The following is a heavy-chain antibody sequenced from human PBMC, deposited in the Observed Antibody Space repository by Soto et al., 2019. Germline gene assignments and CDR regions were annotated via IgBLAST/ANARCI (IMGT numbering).Heavy chain of an antibody. Sequence: ASVKVSCKASGYTFTSYAMHWVRQAPGQRLEWMGWINAGNGNTKYSQKFQGRVTITRDTSASTAYMELSSLRSEDTAVYYCARVLRTAAREYYYVIDVWGQGSTVTGSS. J-gene: IGHJ6*02. CDR3: ARVLRTAAREYYYVIDV. CDR2: INAGNGNT. D-gene: IGHD6-6*01. CDR1: GYTFTSYA. V-gene: IGHV1-3*01.